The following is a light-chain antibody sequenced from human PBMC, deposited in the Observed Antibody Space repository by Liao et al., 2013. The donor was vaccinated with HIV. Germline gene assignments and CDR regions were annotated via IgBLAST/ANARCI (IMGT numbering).Light chain of an antibody. V-gene: IGLV3-1*01. CDR1: QLGDRY. Sequence: SYELTQPPSVSVSPGEPASITCSGDQLGDRYVSWYQQRPGQSPVLIMFQNVKRPSGIPERFSGSNSGNTATLAISGTQAMDEADYYCQAWVSNTVYVFGTGTKVTVL. CDR3: QAWVSNTVYV. J-gene: IGLJ1*01. CDR2: QNV.